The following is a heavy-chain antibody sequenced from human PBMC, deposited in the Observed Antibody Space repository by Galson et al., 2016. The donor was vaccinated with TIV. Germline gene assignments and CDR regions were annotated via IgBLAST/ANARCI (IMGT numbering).Heavy chain of an antibody. CDR3: ARHREWDWELPY. CDR1: GASISDNY. J-gene: IGHJ4*02. D-gene: IGHD1-26*01. V-gene: IGHV4-4*07. Sequence: LSLTCTVSGASISDNYWSWIRQPAGKGLEWIGRMYTSVETDYNPSLESRVTLSADTSKKQLSLMLNSVTAADTAMYFCARHREWDWELPYWGQGTLVTVSS. CDR2: MYTSVET.